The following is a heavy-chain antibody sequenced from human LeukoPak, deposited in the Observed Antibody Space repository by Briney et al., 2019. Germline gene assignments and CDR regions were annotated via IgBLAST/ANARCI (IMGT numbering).Heavy chain of an antibody. CDR3: ARDWYCSSTSCGGLFDY. J-gene: IGHJ4*02. CDR2: IWYDGSNK. V-gene: IGHV3-33*01. D-gene: IGHD2-2*01. Sequence: GGSLRLSCAASGFTFSSYGMRWVRQAPGKGLEWMAVIWYDGSNKYYADSVKGRFTISRDNSKNTLYLQMNSLRAEDTAVYYCARDWYCSSTSCGGLFDYWGQGTLVTVSS. CDR1: GFTFSSYG.